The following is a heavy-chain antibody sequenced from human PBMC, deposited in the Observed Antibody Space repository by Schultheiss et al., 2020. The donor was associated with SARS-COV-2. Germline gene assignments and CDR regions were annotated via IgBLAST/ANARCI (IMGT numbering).Heavy chain of an antibody. Sequence: GGSLRLSCAASGFTFDDYGMSWVRQAPGKGLEWVSGINWNGGSTGYADSVKGRFTISRDNAKNSLYLQMNSLRAEDTALYYCARTTTVTTYDAFDIWGQGTTVTVSS. D-gene: IGHD4-17*01. CDR2: INWNGGST. V-gene: IGHV3-20*04. CDR1: GFTFDDYG. CDR3: ARTTTVTTYDAFDI. J-gene: IGHJ3*02.